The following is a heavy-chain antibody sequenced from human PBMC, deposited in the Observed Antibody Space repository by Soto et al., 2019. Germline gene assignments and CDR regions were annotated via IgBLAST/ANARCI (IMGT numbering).Heavy chain of an antibody. J-gene: IGHJ4*02. CDR2: ISYDGSNK. CDR1: GFTFSSYG. D-gene: IGHD1-26*01. CDR3: AKETPYSGSPHFDY. V-gene: IGHV3-30*18. Sequence: GSLRLSCAASGFTFSSYGMHWVRQAPGKGLEWVAVISYDGSNKYYADSVKGRFTISRDNSKNTLYLQMNSLRAEDTAVYYCAKETPYSGSPHFDYWGQGTLVTVS.